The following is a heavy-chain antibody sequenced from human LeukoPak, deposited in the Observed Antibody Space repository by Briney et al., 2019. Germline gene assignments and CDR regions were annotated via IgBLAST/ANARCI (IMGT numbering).Heavy chain of an antibody. V-gene: IGHV3-53*01. Sequence: GGYLRLSCAASGFTVSSNYMSWVRQAPGKGLEWVSVIYSGGSTYYADSVKGRFTISRDNSKNTLYLQMNSLRAEDTAVYYCARERGGWLRFVDYWGQGTLVTVSS. CDR2: IYSGGST. J-gene: IGHJ4*02. D-gene: IGHD5-12*01. CDR1: GFTVSSNY. CDR3: ARERGGWLRFVDY.